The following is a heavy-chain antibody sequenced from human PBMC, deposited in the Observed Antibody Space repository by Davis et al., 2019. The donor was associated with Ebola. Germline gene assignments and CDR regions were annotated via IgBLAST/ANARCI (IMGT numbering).Heavy chain of an antibody. Sequence: GESLKISCAASAFDFSAYAMHWVRQAPGKELEWAAVIFHDGTNQYYADPVKGRFTISRDNSKNTLFLEMNSLRVEDTAVYYCARGVLQEQLIWNDVFDLWGQGTMVTVSS. J-gene: IGHJ3*01. CDR1: AFDFSAYA. D-gene: IGHD2-2*01. CDR2: IFHDGTNQ. CDR3: ARGVLQEQLIWNDVFDL. V-gene: IGHV3-30-3*01.